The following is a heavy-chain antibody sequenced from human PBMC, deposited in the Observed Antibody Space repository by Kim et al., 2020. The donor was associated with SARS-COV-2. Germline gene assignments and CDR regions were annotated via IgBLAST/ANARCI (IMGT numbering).Heavy chain of an antibody. J-gene: IGHJ4*02. CDR3: YYVGAYYDSSGYYGFDY. CDR1: GYTFTSYD. CDR2: MNPNSGNR. V-gene: IGHV1-8*01. Sequence: ASVKVSCKASGYTFTSYDINWVRQATGQGLEWMGWMNPNSGNRGYAQKFQGRVTMTRNTSISTAYMELSSLRSEDTAVYYCYYVGAYYDSSGYYGFDYWGQGTLVTVSS. D-gene: IGHD3-22*01.